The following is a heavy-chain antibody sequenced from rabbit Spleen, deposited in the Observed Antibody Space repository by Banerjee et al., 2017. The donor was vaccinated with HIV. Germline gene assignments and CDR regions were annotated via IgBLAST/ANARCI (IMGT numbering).Heavy chain of an antibody. CDR2: IYSTIYYT. CDR1: GFAFNSVYD. D-gene: IGHD4-1*01. V-gene: IGHV1S45*01. Sequence: QEQLVESGGGLVQPEGSLTLTCTASGFAFNSVYDMCWVRQAPGKGLEWIGYIYSTIYYTYYATWAKGRFTISKTSSTTVTLQMTSLTVADTATYFCTRVSETSGWGEDLWGQGPWSPS. CDR3: TRVSETSGWGEDL. J-gene: IGHJ4*01.